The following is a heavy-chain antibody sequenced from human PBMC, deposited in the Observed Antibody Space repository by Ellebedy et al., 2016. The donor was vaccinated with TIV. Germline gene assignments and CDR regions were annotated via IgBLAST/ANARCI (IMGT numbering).Heavy chain of an antibody. CDR2: IYYSGST. J-gene: IGHJ4*02. V-gene: IGHV4-59*08. Sequence: MPGGSLRLSCAASRFTFSSYAMAWVRQAPGKGLEWIGYIYYSGSTNYNPSLKSRVTISVDTSRNQFSLKLSSVTAADTAVYYCARVVGSGYYHPFDYWGQGTLVTVSS. D-gene: IGHD3-22*01. CDR1: RFTFSSYA. CDR3: ARVVGSGYYHPFDY.